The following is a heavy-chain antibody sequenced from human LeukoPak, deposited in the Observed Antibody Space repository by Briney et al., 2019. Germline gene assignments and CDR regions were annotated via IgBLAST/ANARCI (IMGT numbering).Heavy chain of an antibody. D-gene: IGHD5-24*01. Sequence: PGGSVRLSCAPSGFTFTSYGMHWVRQAPGKGLEGVAVICYDGSNKYYADSVKGRFTISRDDSKNTLYLQMNSVRAEDTAVYYCARDRAIDWGQGTLVTVSS. CDR2: ICYDGSNK. V-gene: IGHV3-33*01. CDR3: ARDRAID. CDR1: GFTFTSYG. J-gene: IGHJ4*02.